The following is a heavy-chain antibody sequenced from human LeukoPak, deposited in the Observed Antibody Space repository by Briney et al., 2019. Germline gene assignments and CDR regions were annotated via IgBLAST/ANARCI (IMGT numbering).Heavy chain of an antibody. Sequence: SQTLSLTCAISGDTVSRNWIRQSPSRGLEWLGRTYYRSKWYYDYAISVKSRISLNADTSKNQFSLQLDSVTPDDTAVYYCARATNYDLWSAYYHHMDVWGKGTTVTVSS. CDR1: GDTVSR. V-gene: IGHV6-1*01. CDR3: ARATNYDLWSAYYHHMDV. CDR2: TYYRSKWYY. J-gene: IGHJ6*04. D-gene: IGHD3-3*01.